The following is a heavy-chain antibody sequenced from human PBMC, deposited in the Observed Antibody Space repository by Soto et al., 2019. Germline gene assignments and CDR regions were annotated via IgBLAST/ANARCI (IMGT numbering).Heavy chain of an antibody. J-gene: IGHJ4*02. CDR2: IDPGDSDT. D-gene: IGHD1-26*01. Sequence: ESLKISFKSSGYSFTKYGMGWVSQMPGKGLEWMGIIDPGDSDTRYSPSFQGQVTISADKSISTAYLQWSSLKASDTAMYYCARQNQHSGSYYFDYWGQRSPVTVSS. V-gene: IGHV5-51*01. CDR3: ARQNQHSGSYYFDY. CDR1: GYSFTKYG.